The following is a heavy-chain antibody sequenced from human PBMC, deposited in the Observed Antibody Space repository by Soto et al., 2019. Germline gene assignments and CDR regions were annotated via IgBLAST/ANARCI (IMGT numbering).Heavy chain of an antibody. Sequence: PGGSLRLSCAASGFTFSSYAMHWVRQAPGKGLEWVAIISYDGSYKYYADSVKGRFTISRDNSKNTLYVQMNSLRTEDTAVYYCARSLNYYDSSGYYDYWGQGTLVTVSS. CDR2: ISYDGSYK. J-gene: IGHJ4*02. CDR1: GFTFSSYA. CDR3: ARSLNYYDSSGYYDY. D-gene: IGHD3-22*01. V-gene: IGHV3-30-3*01.